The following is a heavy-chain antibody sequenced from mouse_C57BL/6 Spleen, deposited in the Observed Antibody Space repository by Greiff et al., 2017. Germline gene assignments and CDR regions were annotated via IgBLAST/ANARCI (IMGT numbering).Heavy chain of an antibody. D-gene: IGHD1-1*01. Sequence: VQLQQSGPELVKPGALVKISCKASGYTFTDYYMNWVKQSHGKSLEWIGDINPNNGGTSYNQKFKGKATLTVDKSSSTAYMELRSLTSEDSAVYYCAMIPLITTVVAPDYWGQGTTLTVSS. J-gene: IGHJ2*01. CDR3: AMIPLITTVVAPDY. V-gene: IGHV1-26*01. CDR1: GYTFTDYY. CDR2: INPNNGGT.